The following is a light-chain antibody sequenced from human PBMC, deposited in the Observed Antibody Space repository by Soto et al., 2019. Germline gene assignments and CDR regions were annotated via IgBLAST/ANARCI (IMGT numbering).Light chain of an antibody. CDR2: SND. J-gene: IGLJ2*01. V-gene: IGLV1-44*01. CDR1: TSNIGTNT. CDR3: SSYAGSNNVV. Sequence: QSVLTQSPSASGTPGQRVSISCSGSTSNIGTNTVSWYQHVPGTAPKLLIYSNDQRPSAVPGRFSGSKSGNTASLTVSGLQAEDEADYYCSSYAGSNNVVFGGGTKVTVL.